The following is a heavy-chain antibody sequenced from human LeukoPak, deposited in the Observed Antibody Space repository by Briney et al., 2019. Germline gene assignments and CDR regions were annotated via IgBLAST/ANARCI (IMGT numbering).Heavy chain of an antibody. J-gene: IGHJ4*02. CDR3: AREGMFRGAHCDY. V-gene: IGHV3-33*01. D-gene: IGHD3-10*01. Sequence: GGSLRLSCAVSGFTFSNYGMYWVRQAPGKGLEWVAVIWYDGSNKYYADSVKGRLTISRDNSKNTVYLQMNSLRAEDTAVYYCAREGMFRGAHCDYWGQGTLVTVSS. CDR2: IWYDGSNK. CDR1: GFTFSNYG.